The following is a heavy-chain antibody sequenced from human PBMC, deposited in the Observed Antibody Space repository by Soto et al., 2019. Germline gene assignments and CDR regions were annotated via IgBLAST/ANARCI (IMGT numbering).Heavy chain of an antibody. CDR2: IYHSGTT. V-gene: IGHV4-4*02. CDR1: GGSITTNW. CDR3: ARYIAVPRTRGFDY. Sequence: QVHLQESGPGLVKPSGTLSLTCAVSGGSITTNWWSWVRQPPGKGLEWIGEIYHSGTTNYNPSLRGRVTISVDKSNNQFSLNLKSVTAADSAIYYCARYIAVPRTRGFDYWGQGNLVTVSS. J-gene: IGHJ4*02. D-gene: IGHD6-19*01.